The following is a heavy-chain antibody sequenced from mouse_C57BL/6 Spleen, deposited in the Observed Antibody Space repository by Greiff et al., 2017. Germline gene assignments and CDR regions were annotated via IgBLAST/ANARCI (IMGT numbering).Heavy chain of an antibody. Sequence: EVMLVESGGGLVKPGGSLKLSCAASGFTFSDYGMHWVRQAPEKGLEWVAYISSGSSTIYYADTVKGRFTISRDNAKNTLCLQMTSLRSEDTAMYYCAWGDWYFDVWGTGTTVTVSS. CDR3: AWGDWYFDV. CDR2: ISSGSSTI. CDR1: GFTFSDYG. J-gene: IGHJ1*03. V-gene: IGHV5-17*01.